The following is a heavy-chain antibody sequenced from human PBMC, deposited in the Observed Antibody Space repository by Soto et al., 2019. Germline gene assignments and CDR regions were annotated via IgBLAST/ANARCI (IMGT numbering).Heavy chain of an antibody. D-gene: IGHD6-13*01. J-gene: IGHJ5*02. CDR1: GYTFTSYD. CDR3: ARERSAAGTGWFDP. Sequence: QVQLVQSGAEVKKPGASVKVSCKASGYTFTSYDINWVRQATGQGLEWMGWMNPNSGNTGYAQKFQGRVTMTRNTSISTAYRERSSLRSEDTAVYYCARERSAAGTGWFDPWGQGTLVTVSS. CDR2: MNPNSGNT. V-gene: IGHV1-8*01.